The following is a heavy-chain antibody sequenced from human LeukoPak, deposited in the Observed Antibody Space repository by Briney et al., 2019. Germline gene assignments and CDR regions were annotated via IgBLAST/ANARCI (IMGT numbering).Heavy chain of an antibody. CDR3: AGGSGVLTVGFDY. D-gene: IGHD3-10*01. V-gene: IGHV3-7*01. CDR2: IKQDGSEK. J-gene: IGHJ4*02. Sequence: GGSLRLSCAASGFTFSSYWMSWVRQAQGKGLEWVANIKQDGSEKYYLDSVKGRFTISRDNAKNSLYLQMNSLRAEDTAVYYWAGGSGVLTVGFDYWGQGTLVT. CDR1: GFTFSSYW.